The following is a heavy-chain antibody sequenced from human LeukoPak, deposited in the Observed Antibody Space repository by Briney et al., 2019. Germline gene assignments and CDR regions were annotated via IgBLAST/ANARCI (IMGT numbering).Heavy chain of an antibody. CDR3: ARGGDRSFDY. Sequence: SETLSLTCTVSGGSISSSSYYWGWIRQPPGKGLECIGSIYYSGSTYYNPSLKSRVTISVDKAKNQFSLNLNSVTAADTAVYYCARGGDRSFDYWGQGTLVTVSS. V-gene: IGHV4-39*07. CDR2: IYYSGST. CDR1: GGSISSSSYY. D-gene: IGHD3-10*01. J-gene: IGHJ4*02.